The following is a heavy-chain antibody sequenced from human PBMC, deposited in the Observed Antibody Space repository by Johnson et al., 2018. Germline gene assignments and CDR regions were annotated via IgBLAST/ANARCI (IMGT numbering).Heavy chain of an antibody. CDR3: ARVLRWSGQYNMDV. D-gene: IGHD3-3*01. CDR1: GVTVSDNY. J-gene: IGHJ6*03. CDR2: LYVDDTS. Sequence: VQLVESGGGLVQXGGSXRLXCVASGVTVSDNYMTWVRQAPGKGLEWVSTLYVDDTSYYTDAVTGRFTISRDTSKNTVYLQMNGLRHDDTAVYYCARVLRWSGQYNMDVWGKGTTVAVSS. V-gene: IGHV3-66*02.